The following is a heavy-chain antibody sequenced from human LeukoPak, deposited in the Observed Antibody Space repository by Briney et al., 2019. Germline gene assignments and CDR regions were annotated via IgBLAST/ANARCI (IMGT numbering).Heavy chain of an antibody. J-gene: IGHJ3*02. Sequence: PGGSLRLSCAASGFTFSSYAMSWVRQAPGKGLEWVGEINHSGSTNYNPSLKSRVTISVDTSKNQFSLKLSSVTAADTAVYYCARGIVVVVAATDAFDIWGQGTMVTVSS. CDR1: GFTFSSYA. CDR3: ARGIVVVVAATDAFDI. D-gene: IGHD2-15*01. V-gene: IGHV4-34*01. CDR2: INHSGST.